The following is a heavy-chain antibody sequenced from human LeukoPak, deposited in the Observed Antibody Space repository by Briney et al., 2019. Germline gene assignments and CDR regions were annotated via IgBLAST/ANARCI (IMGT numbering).Heavy chain of an antibody. CDR3: AREGYYDSSGYDY. J-gene: IGHJ4*02. D-gene: IGHD3-22*01. Sequence: GASVKVSCKASGYTLTGYYMHWVRQAPGQGLEWMGWISAYNGNTNYAQKLQGRVTMTTDTSTSTAYMELRSLRSDDTAVYYCAREGYYDSSGYDYWGQGTLVTVSS. CDR2: ISAYNGNT. V-gene: IGHV1-18*04. CDR1: GYTLTGYY.